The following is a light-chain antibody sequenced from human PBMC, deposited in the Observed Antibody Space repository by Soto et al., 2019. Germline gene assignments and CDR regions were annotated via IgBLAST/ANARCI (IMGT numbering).Light chain of an antibody. CDR3: QKRRNWFLT. J-gene: IGKJ4*01. CDR2: DAS. CDR1: QSGSSY. Sequence: ILLTHSPATLSLSPGERSTLSCRASQSGSSYLAWYQQKPGQAPRLLIYDASNRATGIPARFSGSGSGTELTLTISSIEPEDFEVYYCQKRRNWFLTFGGGTKVDIK. V-gene: IGKV3-11*01.